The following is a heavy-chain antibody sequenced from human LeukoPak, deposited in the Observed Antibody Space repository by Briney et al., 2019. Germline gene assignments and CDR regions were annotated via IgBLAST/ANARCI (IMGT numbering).Heavy chain of an antibody. CDR1: GGSISSYY. V-gene: IGHV4-4*09. CDR2: IHTSGGT. D-gene: IGHD3-16*01. Sequence: PSETLSLTCTVSGGSISSYYWSWIRQPPGKGLEWIGYIHTSGGTNYNPSLKSRVTISVDTSKNQFSLKLSSVTAADTAVYYCARRRTLGESGGCCWFDPWGQGTLVTVSS. CDR3: ARRRTLGESGGCCWFDP. J-gene: IGHJ5*02.